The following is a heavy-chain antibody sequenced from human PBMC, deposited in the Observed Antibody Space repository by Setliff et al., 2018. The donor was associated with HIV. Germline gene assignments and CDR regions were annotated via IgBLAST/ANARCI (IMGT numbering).Heavy chain of an antibody. CDR1: GGSISSGSYY. V-gene: IGHV4-61*02. D-gene: IGHD2-15*01. Sequence: SETLSLTCTVSGGSISSGSYYWSWIRQPAGKGLEWIGRISTSGSTNYNPSLKSRVTISVDTSKNQFSLNLTSVTAADTAVYYCARWMVVPRDSYYNYYYMDVWGKGTTVTVSS. J-gene: IGHJ6*03. CDR2: ISTSGST. CDR3: ARWMVVPRDSYYNYYYMDV.